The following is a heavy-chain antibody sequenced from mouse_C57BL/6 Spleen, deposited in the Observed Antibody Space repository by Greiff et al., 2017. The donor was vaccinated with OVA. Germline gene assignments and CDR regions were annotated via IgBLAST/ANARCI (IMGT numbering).Heavy chain of an antibody. CDR3: ARHEELLRSSQGYFDY. J-gene: IGHJ2*01. V-gene: IGHV1-62-2*01. Sequence: VQVVESGAELVKPGASVKLSCKASGYTFTEYTIHWVKQRSGQGLEWIGWFYPGSGSIKYNEKFKDKATLTADKSSSTVYMELSRLTSEDSAVYFCARHEELLRSSQGYFDYWGQGTTLTVSS. CDR1: GYTFTEYT. CDR2: FYPGSGSI. D-gene: IGHD1-1*01.